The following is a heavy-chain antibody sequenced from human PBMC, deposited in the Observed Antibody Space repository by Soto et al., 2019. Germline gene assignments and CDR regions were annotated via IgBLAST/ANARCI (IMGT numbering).Heavy chain of an antibody. J-gene: IGHJ4*02. D-gene: IGHD7-27*01. Sequence: GGSLRLSCSASGFTFSSYAIHWVRQAPGKGLEYVSVISNNGDSTYYADSVKGRFTISRDNSKNTLYLQMSSLRAEDTAVYYCVKGIGNWGPTYFDYWGQGALVTVSS. CDR2: ISNNGDST. CDR1: GFTFSSYA. CDR3: VKGIGNWGPTYFDY. V-gene: IGHV3-64D*08.